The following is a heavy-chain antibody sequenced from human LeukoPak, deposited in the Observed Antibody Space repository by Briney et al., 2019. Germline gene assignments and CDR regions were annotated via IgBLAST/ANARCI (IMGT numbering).Heavy chain of an antibody. J-gene: IGHJ4*02. CDR3: ARGRTVTTYDY. D-gene: IGHD4-17*01. Sequence: SETLSLTCAVYGGSFSGYYWSWSRQPPGKGLEWIGEINHSGSTNYNPSLKSRVTISVDTSKNQFSLKLSSVTAADTAVYYCARGRTVTTYDYWGQGTLVTVSS. V-gene: IGHV4-34*01. CDR2: INHSGST. CDR1: GGSFSGYY.